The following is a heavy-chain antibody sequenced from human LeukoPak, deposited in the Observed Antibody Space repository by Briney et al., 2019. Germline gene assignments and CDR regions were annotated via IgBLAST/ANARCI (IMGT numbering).Heavy chain of an antibody. CDR3: AKVGRADDYYFDY. J-gene: IGHJ4*02. CDR1: GFTFSTSA. Sequence: GGSLRLSCAASGFTFSTSAMSWVRQAPGKGLEWVSGISAGGSSTYYTDSVKGRFTISRDNSKNTVNLQVNSLRAEDTAVYYCAKVGRADDYYFDYWGQGTLVTVSS. V-gene: IGHV3-23*01. D-gene: IGHD3-3*01. CDR2: ISAGGSST.